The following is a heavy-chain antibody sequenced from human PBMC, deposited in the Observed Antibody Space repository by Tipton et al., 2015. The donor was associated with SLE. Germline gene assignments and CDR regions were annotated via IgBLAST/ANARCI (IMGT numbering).Heavy chain of an antibody. D-gene: IGHD6-25*01. Sequence: LRLSCTVSGDSISNVGYYWSWIRQHPGKGLEWIGSIYYSGNTYYNPSLESRLSISVDTSENRLSLQVRSVTAADTAVYYCATEGDNSGNYYYYGKHDWGQGATVTVSS. CDR2: IYYSGNT. CDR1: GDSISNVGYY. J-gene: IGHJ6*02. V-gene: IGHV4-31*02. CDR3: ATEGDNSGNYYYYGKHD.